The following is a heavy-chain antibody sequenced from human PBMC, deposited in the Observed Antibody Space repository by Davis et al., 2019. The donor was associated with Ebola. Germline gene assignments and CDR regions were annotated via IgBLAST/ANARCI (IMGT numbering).Heavy chain of an antibody. V-gene: IGHV4-4*02. J-gene: IGHJ6*02. CDR3: ARARYSSGLRYYYYGMDV. CDR1: GGSISSSNW. Sequence: PSETLSLTCAVSGGSISSSNWWSWVRQPPGKGLEWIGEIYHSGSTNYNPSLKSRVTISVDKSKNQFSLKLSSVTAADTAVYYCARARYSSGLRYYYYGMDVWGQGTTVTVSS. D-gene: IGHD6-25*01. CDR2: IYHSGST.